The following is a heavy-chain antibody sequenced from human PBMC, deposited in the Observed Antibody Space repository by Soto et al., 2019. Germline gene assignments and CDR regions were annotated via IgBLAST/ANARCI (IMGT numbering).Heavy chain of an antibody. D-gene: IGHD3-16*02. CDR1: GFTFSSYG. J-gene: IGHJ6*02. CDR2: ISYDGSNK. CDR3: AKGENPPRLGELSVYLKISDYYYGMDV. V-gene: IGHV3-30*18. Sequence: GGSLRLSCAASGFTFSSYGMHWVRQAPGKGLEWVAVISYDGSNKYYADSVKGRFTISRDNSKNTLYLQMNSLRAEDTAVYYCAKGENPPRLGELSVYLKISDYYYGMDVWGQGTTVTVSS.